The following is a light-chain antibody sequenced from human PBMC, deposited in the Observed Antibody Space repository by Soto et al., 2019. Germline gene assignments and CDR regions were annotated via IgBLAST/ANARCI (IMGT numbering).Light chain of an antibody. V-gene: IGKV1-5*01. CDR2: DAS. Sequence: DIQMTQSPSTLSSSVGDRVTITCRASQSIGVWLAWYQQKPGRAPKLLIYDASTLQRGVPSRFSGSGSGTEFTLNISSLQPEDVATYYCQQYYISSGTFGQGTKVEIK. CDR1: QSIGVW. J-gene: IGKJ1*01. CDR3: QQYYISSGT.